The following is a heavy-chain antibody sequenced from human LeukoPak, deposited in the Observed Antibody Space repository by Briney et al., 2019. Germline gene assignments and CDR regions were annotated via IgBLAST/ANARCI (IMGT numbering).Heavy chain of an antibody. CDR2: IYTSGST. CDR3: ARGGEPNYYYYYMDV. Sequence: PSQTQSLTCTVSGGSISSGSYYWSWIRQPAGKGLEWIGRIYTSGSTNYNPSLKSRVTVSVDTSKNQFSLKLSSVTAADTAVYYCARGGEPNYYYYYMDVWGKGTTVTISS. J-gene: IGHJ6*03. D-gene: IGHD1-14*01. V-gene: IGHV4-61*02. CDR1: GGSISSGSYY.